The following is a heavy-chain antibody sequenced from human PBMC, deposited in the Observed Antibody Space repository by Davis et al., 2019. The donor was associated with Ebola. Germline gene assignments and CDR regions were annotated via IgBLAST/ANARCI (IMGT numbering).Heavy chain of an antibody. D-gene: IGHD3-22*01. CDR3: ARDRVVITHYLDY. CDR2: IKQDGSEK. V-gene: IGHV3-7*01. CDR1: GFTFSAYW. Sequence: PGGSLRLSCEASGFTFSAYWMSWVRQAPGKGLECVANIKQDGSEKYYVDSVKGRFTISRDNAKMSLFLQMNSLRAEDTAVYYCARDRVVITHYLDYWGQGTLVTVPS. J-gene: IGHJ4*02.